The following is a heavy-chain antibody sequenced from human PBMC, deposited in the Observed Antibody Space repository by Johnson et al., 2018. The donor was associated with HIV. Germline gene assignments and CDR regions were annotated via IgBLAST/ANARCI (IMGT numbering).Heavy chain of an antibody. CDR2: KRYDGSNK. J-gene: IGHJ3*02. CDR1: GFAFSDYY. D-gene: IGHD1-26*01. V-gene: IGHV3-30*02. CDR3: AKAVGGYAFDI. Sequence: VQLVESGGGVVQPGRSLRLSCAASGFAFSDYYMSWIRQAPGKGLEWVSFKRYDGSNKYYADSVKGRFTISRDNSKNTLYLQMNSLRVEDTAVYYCAKAVGGYAFDIWGQGTMVTVSS.